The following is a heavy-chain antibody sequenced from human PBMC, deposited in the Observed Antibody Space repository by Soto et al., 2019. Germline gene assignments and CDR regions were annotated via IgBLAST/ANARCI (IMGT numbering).Heavy chain of an antibody. D-gene: IGHD6-6*01. Sequence: SETLSLTCTVSGGSIGSSTYYWDWLRQPPGKGLEWIGAMYYTGNKNYNPSLESRVTMSVDTSKNQFSLKLSSVTPTDTAVYYCARRSSSSSGSLFDPWGRGILLTVSS. CDR3: ARRSSSSSGSLFDP. CDR2: MYYTGNK. J-gene: IGHJ5*02. V-gene: IGHV4-39*01. CDR1: GGSIGSSTYY.